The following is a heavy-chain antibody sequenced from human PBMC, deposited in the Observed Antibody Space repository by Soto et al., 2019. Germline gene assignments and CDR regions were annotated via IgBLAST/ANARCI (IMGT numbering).Heavy chain of an antibody. D-gene: IGHD6-25*01. V-gene: IGHV4-34*01. CDR2: INHSGST. Sequence: QVHLQQWGAGLLKPSETLSLTCAVYGGSFSNFYWNWIRQPPGKGLEWIGEINHSGSTNYNPSLKSRVTISVDTPKNQFSLKLSSVTAEDTAVYYCARVCPPRPFDSWGQGTLVTVSS. J-gene: IGHJ4*02. CDR3: ARVCPPRPFDS. CDR1: GGSFSNFY.